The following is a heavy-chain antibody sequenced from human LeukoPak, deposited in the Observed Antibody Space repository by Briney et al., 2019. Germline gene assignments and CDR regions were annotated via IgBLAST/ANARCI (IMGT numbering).Heavy chain of an antibody. V-gene: IGHV3-74*01. CDR3: ARDMVFGVVKDY. J-gene: IGHJ4*02. Sequence: GGSLRLSCAASGFTLSSYWMHWVRQAPGKGLVWVSRINSDGSSTSYADSVKGRFTISRDNAKNTLYLQMNSLRAEDTAVYYCARDMVFGVVKDYWGQGTLVTVPS. D-gene: IGHD3-3*01. CDR2: INSDGSST. CDR1: GFTLSSYW.